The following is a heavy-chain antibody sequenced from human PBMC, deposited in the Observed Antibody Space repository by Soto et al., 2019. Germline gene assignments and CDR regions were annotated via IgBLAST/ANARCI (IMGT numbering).Heavy chain of an antibody. D-gene: IGHD5-12*01. V-gene: IGHV1-18*01. Sequence: QVQLVQSGAEVKKPGASVKVSCKTSGYTFSNYGINWVRQAPGQGLEWMGWISAYNENTNFAQKLQGRVSLTTDTSSTTAYMELRSLTSDDTAVYYCARDLVPGYTGFSDYWGQGTLVTVSS. CDR3: ARDLVPGYTGFSDY. CDR1: GYTFSNYG. CDR2: ISAYNENT. J-gene: IGHJ4*02.